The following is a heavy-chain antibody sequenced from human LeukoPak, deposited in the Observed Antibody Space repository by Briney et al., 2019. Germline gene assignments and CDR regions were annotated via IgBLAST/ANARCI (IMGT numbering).Heavy chain of an antibody. V-gene: IGHV3-30-3*01. J-gene: IGHJ6*02. Sequence: GGSLRLSCAASGFTFSSYAMHWVRQAPGKGLEWVAVISYDGSNKYYADSVKGRFTISRDNSKNTLYLQMNSLRAEDTAVYYCARVYYDFWSGELYYYYGMDVWGQGTTVTVSS. CDR3: ARVYYDFWSGELYYYYGMDV. CDR2: ISYDGSNK. CDR1: GFTFSSYA. D-gene: IGHD3-3*01.